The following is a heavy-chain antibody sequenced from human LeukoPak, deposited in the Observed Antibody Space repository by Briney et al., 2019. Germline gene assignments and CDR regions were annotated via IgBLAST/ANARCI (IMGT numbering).Heavy chain of an antibody. V-gene: IGHV1-69*13. Sequence: SVKVSCKASGGTFSSYAISWVRQAPGQGLEWMGGIIPIFGTANYAQKFQGRVTITADESTSTPYMELSSLRSEDTAVYYCARRHSGYGSPNYYYYMDVWGKGTTVTISS. CDR1: GGTFSSYA. CDR2: IIPIFGTA. J-gene: IGHJ6*03. CDR3: ARRHSGYGSPNYYYYMDV. D-gene: IGHD5-12*01.